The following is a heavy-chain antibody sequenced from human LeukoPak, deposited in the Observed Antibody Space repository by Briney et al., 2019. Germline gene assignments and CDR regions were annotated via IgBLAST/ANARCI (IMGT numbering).Heavy chain of an antibody. CDR2: INPNSGGT. Sequence: GASVKVSCKASGYTFTGYYMHWVRQAPGQGLEWMGWINPNSGGTNYAQKFQGRVTMTRDTSISTAYMELSRLRSDDTAVYYCARCRRAMVRGVIVVHWFDPWGQGTLVTVSS. V-gene: IGHV1-2*02. D-gene: IGHD3-10*01. CDR1: GYTFTGYY. CDR3: ARCRRAMVRGVIVVHWFDP. J-gene: IGHJ5*02.